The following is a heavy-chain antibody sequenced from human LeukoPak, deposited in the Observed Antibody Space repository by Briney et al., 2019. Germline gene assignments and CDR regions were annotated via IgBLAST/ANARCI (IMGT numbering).Heavy chain of an antibody. D-gene: IGHD3-3*01. CDR2: IYDSGST. J-gene: IGHJ4*02. V-gene: IGHV4-39*02. Sequence: KPSETLSLTCTVSGGSISSSSYYWGWIRQPPGKGLEWIGSIYDSGSTYYNPSLKSRVTISVDTSKNQFSLKLSSVTAADTAVYYCARDISDFWSGEPPRWAVDYWGQGTLVTVSS. CDR1: GGSISSSSYY. CDR3: ARDISDFWSGEPPRWAVDY.